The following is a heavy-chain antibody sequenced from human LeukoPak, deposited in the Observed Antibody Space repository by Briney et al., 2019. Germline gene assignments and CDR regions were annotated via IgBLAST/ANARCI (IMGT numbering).Heavy chain of an antibody. CDR1: GFTFSSYW. J-gene: IGHJ4*02. D-gene: IGHD2-21*02. CDR2: INSDGSST. Sequence: GGSLRLSCAASGFTFSSYWMHWVRQAPGKGLVWVSRINSDGSSTSYADSVKGRFTISRDNAKNTLYLQMNSLRAEDTAAYYCARDTGYCGGDCPFDYWGQGTLVTVSS. V-gene: IGHV3-74*01. CDR3: ARDTGYCGGDCPFDY.